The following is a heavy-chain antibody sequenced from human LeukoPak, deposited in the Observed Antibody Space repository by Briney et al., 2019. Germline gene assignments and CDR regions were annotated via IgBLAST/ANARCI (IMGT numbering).Heavy chain of an antibody. V-gene: IGHV3-30*04. D-gene: IGHD2-21*02. Sequence: PGGSLRLSCAASGFTFSSYAVHWVRQAPGKGLEWVAVISYDGSNKYYADSVKGRFTISRDNSKNTLYPQMNSLRAEDTAVYYCARALYCGGDCYESDAFDIWGQGTMVTVSS. J-gene: IGHJ3*02. CDR3: ARALYCGGDCYESDAFDI. CDR2: ISYDGSNK. CDR1: GFTFSSYA.